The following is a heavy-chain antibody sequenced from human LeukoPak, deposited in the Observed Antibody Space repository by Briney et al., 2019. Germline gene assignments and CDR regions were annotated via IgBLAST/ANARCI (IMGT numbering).Heavy chain of an antibody. D-gene: IGHD6-19*01. CDR3: AKDQAVAGLTDV. Sequence: GGSLRLSCAASGFTFSSYGMHWVRQAPGKGLEWVAVISYDGSNKYYADSVKGRFTISRDNSKNTLYLQMNSLRAEDTAVYYCAKDQAVAGLTDVWGKGTTVTISS. V-gene: IGHV3-30*18. J-gene: IGHJ6*04. CDR2: ISYDGSNK. CDR1: GFTFSSYG.